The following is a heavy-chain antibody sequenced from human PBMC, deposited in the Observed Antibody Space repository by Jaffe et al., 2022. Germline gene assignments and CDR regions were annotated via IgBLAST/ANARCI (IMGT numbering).Heavy chain of an antibody. CDR3: ARAPGSFWSGYDY. CDR2: ISSSSSYI. D-gene: IGHD3-3*01. CDR1: GFTFSSYS. J-gene: IGHJ4*02. Sequence: EVQLVESGGGLVKPGGSLRLSCAASGFTFSSYSMNWVRQAPGKGLEWVSSISSSSSYIYYADSVKGRFTISRDNAKNSLYLQMNSLRAEDTAVYYCARAPGSFWSGYDYWGQGTLVTVSS. V-gene: IGHV3-21*01.